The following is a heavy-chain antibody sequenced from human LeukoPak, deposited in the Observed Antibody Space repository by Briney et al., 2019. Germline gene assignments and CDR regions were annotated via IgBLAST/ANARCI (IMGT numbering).Heavy chain of an antibody. CDR3: GRDLGCSSTNCLIDY. V-gene: IGHV1-46*01. D-gene: IGHD2-2*01. CDR2: INPSGGTT. Sequence: ASVKVSCKASGYTFTTYYIYWVRQAPGQGLEWMGIINPSGGTTNYAQKFQGRVTMTRDMSTSTVYMELSSLRSEDTAVYYCGRDLGCSSTNCLIDYRGQGTLVTVSS. J-gene: IGHJ4*02. CDR1: GYTFTTYY.